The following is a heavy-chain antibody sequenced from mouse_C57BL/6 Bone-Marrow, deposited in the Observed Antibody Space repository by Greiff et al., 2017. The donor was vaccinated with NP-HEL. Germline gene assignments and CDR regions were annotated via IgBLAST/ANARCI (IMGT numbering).Heavy chain of an antibody. Sequence: QVHVKQPGAELVKPGASVKLSCKASGYTFTSYWMHWVKQRPGQGLEWIGMIHPNSGSTNYNEKFKSKATLTVDKSSSTAYMQLSSLTSEDSAVYYCARPPHYYGSSYTWFAYWGQGTLVTVSA. CDR1: GYTFTSYW. CDR3: ARPPHYYGSSYTWFAY. J-gene: IGHJ3*01. V-gene: IGHV1-64*01. CDR2: IHPNSGST. D-gene: IGHD1-1*01.